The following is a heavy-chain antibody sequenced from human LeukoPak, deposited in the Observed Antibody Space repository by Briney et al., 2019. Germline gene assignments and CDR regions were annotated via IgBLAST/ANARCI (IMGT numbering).Heavy chain of an antibody. D-gene: IGHD3-22*01. CDR1: GFTFSSYG. Sequence: GGSLRLSCAASGFTFSSYGMHWVRQAPGKGLEWVAVISYDGSNKYYADSVKGRFTISRDNSKNTLYLQMNSLRAEDTAVYYCAKDWSSGQERTSDYWGQGTLVTVSS. J-gene: IGHJ4*02. CDR2: ISYDGSNK. CDR3: AKDWSSGQERTSDY. V-gene: IGHV3-30*18.